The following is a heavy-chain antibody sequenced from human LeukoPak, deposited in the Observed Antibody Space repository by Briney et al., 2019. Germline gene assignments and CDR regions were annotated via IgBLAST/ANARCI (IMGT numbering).Heavy chain of an antibody. Sequence: GGSLRLSCEASGFTFSSYWMSWVRQAPGKGLEWVANIKQDGSEKKYLDSVKGRFTISRDNAKNTLYLQMNSLRAEDTAVYYCARGGGTADYWGQGTLVTVSS. CDR1: GFTFSSYW. V-gene: IGHV3-7*01. CDR3: ARGGGTADY. J-gene: IGHJ4*02. CDR2: IKQDGSEK. D-gene: IGHD5-12*01.